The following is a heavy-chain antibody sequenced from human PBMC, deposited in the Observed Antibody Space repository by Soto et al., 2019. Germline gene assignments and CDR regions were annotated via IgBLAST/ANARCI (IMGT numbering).Heavy chain of an antibody. CDR1: GGTFSSYA. V-gene: IGHV1-69*01. CDR2: IIPIFGTA. CDR3: ARTDGYYGYCSSTSCYPNYYYYGMDV. Sequence: QVQLVQSGAEVKKPGSSVKVSCKASGGTFSSYAISWVRQAPGQGLEWMGGIIPIFGTANSAQKYKGRVTITADESTSTAYMELSRLRSEDTAVYYCARTDGYYGYCSSTSCYPNYYYYGMDVWGQGTTVTVSS. J-gene: IGHJ6*02. D-gene: IGHD2-2*01.